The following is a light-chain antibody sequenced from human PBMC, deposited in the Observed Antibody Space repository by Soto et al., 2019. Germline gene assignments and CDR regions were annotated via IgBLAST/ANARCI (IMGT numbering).Light chain of an antibody. CDR2: GAS. J-gene: IGKJ4*02. Sequence: EILITQSPATLSASVGDRATLSCRASQSVSSNLAWYQQKPGQAPKLLIYGASTRATGVPARFSGSGSGTDFTLTISSLQSEDFAVYYCQQYDNRPFTFGGGTKVDIK. CDR3: QQYDNRPFT. V-gene: IGKV3-15*01. CDR1: QSVSSN.